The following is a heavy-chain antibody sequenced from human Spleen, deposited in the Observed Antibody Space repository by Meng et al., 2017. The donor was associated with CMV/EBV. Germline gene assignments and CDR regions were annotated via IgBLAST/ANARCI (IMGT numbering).Heavy chain of an antibody. Sequence: ASVQVSCKASGYTFNSYGVTWVRQAPGQGLEWMGWINTYNGNTNYAQKFQGRVTMTTDTSTSTVYMDLTSLRSDGTAVYYCARALGYNYGYPGNWGQGTLVTVSS. V-gene: IGHV1-18*01. D-gene: IGHD5-18*01. CDR2: INTYNGNT. J-gene: IGHJ4*02. CDR3: ARALGYNYGYPGN. CDR1: GYTFNSYG.